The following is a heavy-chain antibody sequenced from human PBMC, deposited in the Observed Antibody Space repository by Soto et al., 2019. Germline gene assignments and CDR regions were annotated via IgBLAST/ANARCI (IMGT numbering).Heavy chain of an antibody. D-gene: IGHD3-3*01. J-gene: IGHJ5*02. V-gene: IGHV1-8*01. CDR1: GYTFTSYD. CDR3: ARGLIRFTGRFDP. Sequence: AASVKVSCKASGYTFTSYDINWVRQATGQGLEWMGWMNPNSGNTGYAQKFQGRVTMTRNTSISTAYMELSSLRSEDTVVYYCARGLIRFTGRFDPWGQGTLVTVSS. CDR2: MNPNSGNT.